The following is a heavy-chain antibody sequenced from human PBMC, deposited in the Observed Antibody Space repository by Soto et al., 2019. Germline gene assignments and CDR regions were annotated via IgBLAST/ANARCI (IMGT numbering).Heavy chain of an antibody. CDR3: AREVVWSLTP. V-gene: IGHV1-69*18. J-gene: IGHJ5*02. D-gene: IGHD2-8*01. CDR1: GGTFSNFP. CDR2: ITPVFGTT. Sequence: QVQLVQSGAEVKKPGSSVTVSCKASGGTFSNFPIIWVRLAPGQGLEWMGRITPVFGTTNSAHAQKFQGRVSLPADESTSAAYMELRSLRSEDKAKYYCAREVVWSLTPWVQGPLVAVSS.